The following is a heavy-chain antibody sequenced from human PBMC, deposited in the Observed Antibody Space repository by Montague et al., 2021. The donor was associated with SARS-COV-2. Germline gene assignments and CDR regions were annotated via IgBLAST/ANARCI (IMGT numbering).Heavy chain of an antibody. CDR2: IHASGIS. V-gene: IGHV4-4*07. Sequence: SETLSLTCTVSGGSTNNYYWSWIRQPAGKGLEWIGRIHASGISTXXPSXXXRVTMSVDTSKNQFSLKLSSVTAADTAVYYCARGRFYYDSGKLGSWGQGTLVTVSS. J-gene: IGHJ5*02. CDR1: GGSTNNYY. CDR3: ARGRFYYDSGKLGS. D-gene: IGHD3-22*01.